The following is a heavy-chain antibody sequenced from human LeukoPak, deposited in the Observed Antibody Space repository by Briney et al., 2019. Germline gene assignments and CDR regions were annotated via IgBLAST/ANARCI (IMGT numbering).Heavy chain of an antibody. D-gene: IGHD3-9*01. V-gene: IGHV4-61*02. J-gene: IGHJ4*02. CDR1: GDSISSGNNY. CDR3: ARDVDLAHYDRTEY. Sequence: SQTLCLTCAVSGDSISSGNNYWSCIRPPAGKGLEWIGRIYSSGTTTYNPSLNRRFTISADTSKNQYSLKLTSVSAADTAVYFCARDVDLAHYDRTEYWGRGTLVTVSS. CDR2: IYSSGTT.